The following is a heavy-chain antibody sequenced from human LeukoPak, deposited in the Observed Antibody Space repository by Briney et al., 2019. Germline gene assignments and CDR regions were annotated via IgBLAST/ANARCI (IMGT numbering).Heavy chain of an antibody. CDR2: ISSNGGST. V-gene: IGHV3-64*01. CDR1: GFTFSRYA. CDR3: ARDQSRVTGTIDY. D-gene: IGHD1-20*01. Sequence: GGSLRLSCAASGFTFSRYAMHWVRQAPGKGLEHVSAISSNGGSTYYANSVKARFTISRDNSKNTLYLQMGSLRADDTAVYYCARDQSRVTGTIDYWGQGTLVTVSS. J-gene: IGHJ4*02.